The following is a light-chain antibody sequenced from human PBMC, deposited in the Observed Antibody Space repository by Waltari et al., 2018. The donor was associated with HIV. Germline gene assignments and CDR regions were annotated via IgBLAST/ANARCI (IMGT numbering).Light chain of an antibody. CDR3: QQYGSSSLT. J-gene: IGKJ4*01. CDR2: GAS. V-gene: IGKV3-20*01. CDR1: QSVNSSY. Sequence: EIVLTQSPGTLSLSPGERVTLSCRASQSVNSSYLAWYQQKPGQAPRLLIYGASSRATGIPDRFSGSGSGTDFTLTISRLEPEDFAVYYCQQYGSSSLTFGGGTKVEIK.